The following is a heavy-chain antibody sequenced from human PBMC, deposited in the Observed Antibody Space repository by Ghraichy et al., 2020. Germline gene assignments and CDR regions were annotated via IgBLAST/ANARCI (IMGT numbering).Heavy chain of an antibody. CDR2: ISGDGGST. V-gene: IGHV3-43*02. Sequence: GGSLRLSCAASGFTFDDYAMHWVRQAPGKGLEWVSLISGDGGSTYYADSVRGRFTISRANSKNSLYLQMNSLRTEDTALYYCAKDIGGAATVSDAFDIWGQGTMVTVSS. D-gene: IGHD2-15*01. J-gene: IGHJ3*02. CDR3: AKDIGGAATVSDAFDI. CDR1: GFTFDDYA.